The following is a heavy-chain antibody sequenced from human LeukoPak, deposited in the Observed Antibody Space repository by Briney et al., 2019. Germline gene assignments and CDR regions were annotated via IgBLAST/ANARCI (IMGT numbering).Heavy chain of an antibody. CDR3: ARLGRGILTGSPAHDAFDI. Sequence: GASVKVSCKASGGTFSSYAISWVRQAPGQGLEWMGGIIPIFGTANYAQKFQGRVTITADESTSTAYMELSSLRSEDTAVYYCARLGRGILTGSPAHDAFDIWGQGTMVTVSS. CDR2: IIPIFGTA. CDR1: GGTFSSYA. V-gene: IGHV1-69*13. D-gene: IGHD3-9*01. J-gene: IGHJ3*02.